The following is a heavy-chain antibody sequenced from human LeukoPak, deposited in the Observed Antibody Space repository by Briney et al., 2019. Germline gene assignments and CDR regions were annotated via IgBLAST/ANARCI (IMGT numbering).Heavy chain of an antibody. CDR2: IYYSGST. CDR3: AREGEYIAAAGPFDY. V-gene: IGHV4-59*01. J-gene: IGHJ4*02. Sequence: SETLSLTCTVSGGSISSYYWSWIRQPPGKGLEWIGDIYYSGSTNYNPSLKSRVTISLDTSKNQFSLKLSSVTAADTAVYYCAREGEYIAAAGPFDYWGQGTLVTVSS. CDR1: GGSISSYY. D-gene: IGHD6-13*01.